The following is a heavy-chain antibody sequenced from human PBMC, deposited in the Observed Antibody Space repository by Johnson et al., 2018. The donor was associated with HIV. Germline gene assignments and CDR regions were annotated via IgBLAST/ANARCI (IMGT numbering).Heavy chain of an antibody. V-gene: IGHV3-30*03. Sequence: QVQLVESGGGVVQPGRSLRLSCAASGFTFSSYGMHWVRQAPGKGLEWVAVISYDGSNKYYADSVKGRFTISRDNSKNSLYLQMNSLRAEDTAVYYCARVGAGYCSSTSCYTDDAFDIWGQGTMVTVSS. CDR3: ARVGAGYCSSTSCYTDDAFDI. J-gene: IGHJ3*02. CDR2: ISYDGSNK. CDR1: GFTFSSYG. D-gene: IGHD2-2*02.